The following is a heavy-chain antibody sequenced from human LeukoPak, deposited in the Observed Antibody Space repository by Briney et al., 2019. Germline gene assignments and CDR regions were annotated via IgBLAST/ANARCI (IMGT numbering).Heavy chain of an antibody. Sequence: SVKVSCKASGGTFSSYAISWVRQAPGQGLEWTGRIIPILGIANYAQKFQGRVTITADKSTSTAYMELSSLRSEDTAVYYCARDSRVERWGQGTLVTVSS. V-gene: IGHV1-69*04. CDR3: ARDSRVER. CDR2: IIPILGIA. CDR1: GGTFSSYA. J-gene: IGHJ4*02. D-gene: IGHD1-1*01.